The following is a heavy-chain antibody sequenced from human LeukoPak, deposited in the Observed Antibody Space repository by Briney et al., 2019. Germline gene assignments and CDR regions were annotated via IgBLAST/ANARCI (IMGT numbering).Heavy chain of an antibody. V-gene: IGHV3-64D*06. CDR3: VKGGYDYGDPPIDP. D-gene: IGHD4-17*01. Sequence: GGSPRLSCSASGFTFSSYAMHWVRQAPGKGLEYVSAISSNGGSTYYADSVKGRFTISRDNSKNTLYLQMSSLRAEDTAVYYCVKGGYDYGDPPIDPWGQGTLVTVSS. J-gene: IGHJ5*02. CDR1: GFTFSSYA. CDR2: ISSNGGST.